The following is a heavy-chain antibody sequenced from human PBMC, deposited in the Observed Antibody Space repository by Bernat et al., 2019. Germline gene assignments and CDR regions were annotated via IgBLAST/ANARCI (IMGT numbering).Heavy chain of an antibody. D-gene: IGHD3-10*01. J-gene: IGHJ6*02. Sequence: EVQLVESGGGLVQPGGSLRLSCAVSGFTFSTHWMHWVRQAPGEGLVWVSRINGDGSTTIYADSVKGRFTISRDNTKNTLYLQMNSLRAEDTAVYYCARDLGVFGNVWGQGTTVTVSS. CDR2: INGDGSTT. CDR3: ARDLGVFGNV. CDR1: GFTFSTHW. V-gene: IGHV3-74*01.